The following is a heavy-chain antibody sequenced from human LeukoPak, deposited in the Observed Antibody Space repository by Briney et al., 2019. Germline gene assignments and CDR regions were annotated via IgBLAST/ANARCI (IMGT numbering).Heavy chain of an antibody. CDR1: GFTFSSHW. V-gene: IGHV3-7*01. CDR3: ARPPSSGWYQPHFDY. D-gene: IGHD6-19*01. Sequence: GGSLRLSCAASGFTFSSHWMSWVRQAPGKGLEWVANIKKDGSEKYYVDSVKGRFTISRDNAKNSLYLQMNSLRAEDTAVYYCARPPSSGWYQPHFDYWGQGTLVTVSS. J-gene: IGHJ4*02. CDR2: IKKDGSEK.